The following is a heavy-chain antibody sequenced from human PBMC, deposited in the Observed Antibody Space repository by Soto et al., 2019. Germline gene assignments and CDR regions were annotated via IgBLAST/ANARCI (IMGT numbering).Heavy chain of an antibody. Sequence: GGSLRLSCAASGFNFNIYAMSWVRLAPGKGLEWVSVAGPSGSSTFYADSVRGRFTISRDNVENTLYLQMSSLRVADTALYFCARTYYYDSTGYYRTFDYWGQGTLVTVSS. CDR1: GFNFNIYA. D-gene: IGHD3-22*01. CDR3: ARTYYYDSTGYYRTFDY. V-gene: IGHV3-23*01. J-gene: IGHJ4*02. CDR2: AGPSGSST.